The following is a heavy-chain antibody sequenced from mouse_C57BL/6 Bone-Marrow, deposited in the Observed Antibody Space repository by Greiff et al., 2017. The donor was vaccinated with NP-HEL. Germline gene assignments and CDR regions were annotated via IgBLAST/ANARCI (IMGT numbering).Heavy chain of an antibody. CDR3: ARWNYYGSSGGFAY. J-gene: IGHJ3*01. Sequence: QVQLQQSGPELVKPGASVKISCKASGYAFSSSWVHWVKQRPGKGLEWIGRIYPGDGDTNDNGKFKGKATLTADKSSSTAYMQLSSLTSEDSAVYFCARWNYYGSSGGFAYWGQGTLVTVSA. CDR2: IYPGDGDT. D-gene: IGHD1-1*01. CDR1: GYAFSSSW. V-gene: IGHV1-82*01.